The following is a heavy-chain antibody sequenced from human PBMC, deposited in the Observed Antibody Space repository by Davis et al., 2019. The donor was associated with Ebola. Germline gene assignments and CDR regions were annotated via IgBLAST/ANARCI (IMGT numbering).Heavy chain of an antibody. CDR2: IIPIFGTA. Sequence: SVKVSCKASGGTFSSYAISWVRQAPGQGLEWMGGIIPIFGTANYAQKFQGRVTITADESTSTAYMELSSLRSEDTAVYYCASEDSVYYDSSGGNSDYWGQGTLVTVSS. V-gene: IGHV1-69*13. CDR1: GGTFSSYA. J-gene: IGHJ4*02. D-gene: IGHD3-22*01. CDR3: ASEDSVYYDSSGGNSDY.